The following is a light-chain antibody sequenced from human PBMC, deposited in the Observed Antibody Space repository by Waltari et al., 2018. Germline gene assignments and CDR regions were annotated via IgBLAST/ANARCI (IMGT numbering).Light chain of an antibody. V-gene: IGKV1-27*01. CDR2: GAF. CDR1: QGIDNF. Sequence: TCRASQGIDNFLAWYQQKPGKVPRLLIYGAFTLQSGAPSRFSGSMSGTDFTLTITSLQPDDVATYYCQRYDSVPRMFGQGTKVEI. J-gene: IGKJ1*01. CDR3: QRYDSVPRM.